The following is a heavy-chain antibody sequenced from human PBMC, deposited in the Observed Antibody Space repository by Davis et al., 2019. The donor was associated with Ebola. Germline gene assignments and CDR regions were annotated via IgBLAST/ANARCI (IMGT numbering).Heavy chain of an antibody. J-gene: IGHJ5*02. Sequence: GESLKISCAASGFTFSSYWMHWVRQAPGKGLVWVSRINSDGSSTSYADSVKGRFTISRDNAKNTLYLQMNSLRAEDTAVYYCARVKYEITSSPFDPWGQGTLVTVSS. CDR3: ARVKYEITSSPFDP. D-gene: IGHD1-20*01. V-gene: IGHV3-74*01. CDR2: INSDGSST. CDR1: GFTFSSYW.